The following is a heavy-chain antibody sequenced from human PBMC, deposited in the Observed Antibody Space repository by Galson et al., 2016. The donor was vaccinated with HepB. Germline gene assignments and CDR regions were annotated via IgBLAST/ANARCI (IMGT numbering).Heavy chain of an antibody. Sequence: SLRLSCAASGFIFSDNYMTWIRQAPGKGLEWISYSGSSGRPIYYADSVKGRFTISRDYAKSSLYLQMNSLRADDTAVYYCARGASPGFIDYWGRGTLVTASS. CDR2: SGSSGRPI. CDR3: ARGASPGFIDY. J-gene: IGHJ4*02. D-gene: IGHD3-16*01. V-gene: IGHV3-11*01. CDR1: GFIFSDNY.